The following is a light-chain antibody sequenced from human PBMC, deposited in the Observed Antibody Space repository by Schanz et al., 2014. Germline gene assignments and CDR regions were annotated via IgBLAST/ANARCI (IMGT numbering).Light chain of an antibody. V-gene: IGLV4-60*02. CDR2: VEGSGSY. CDR1: SGHSRHA. J-gene: IGLJ3*02. Sequence: QLVLTQSSSASAPLGSSVKLTCTLSSGHSRHAIAWHQQQPEKGPRYLMKVEGSGSYNKGSGVPDRFSGSRSGADRYLTISNLQFEDEADYYCETWDSNTLVFGGGTKLTVL. CDR3: ETWDSNTLV.